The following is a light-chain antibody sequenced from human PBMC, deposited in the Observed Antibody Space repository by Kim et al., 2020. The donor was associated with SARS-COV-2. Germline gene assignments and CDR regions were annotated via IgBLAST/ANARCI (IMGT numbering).Light chain of an antibody. CDR3: QQYNKWPLT. V-gene: IGKV3-15*01. CDR1: QSVSSS. J-gene: IGKJ4*01. Sequence: EIVMTQSPATLSVSPGERVTLSCRASQSVSSSLAWYQQKPGQAPRVLIHDASTRATGIPARFSGSGSGTEFTLSISSLQSEDFVVYYCQQYNKWPLTFGGGTKVDIK. CDR2: DAS.